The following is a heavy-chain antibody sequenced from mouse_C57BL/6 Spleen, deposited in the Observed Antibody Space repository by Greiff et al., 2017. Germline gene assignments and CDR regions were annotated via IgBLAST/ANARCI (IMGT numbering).Heavy chain of an antibody. CDR2: ISYDGSN. V-gene: IGHV3-6*01. CDR3: AREPPAY. J-gene: IGHJ3*01. Sequence: EVQLKESGPGLVKPSQSLSLTCSVTGYSITSGYYWNWIRQFPGNKLEWMGYISYDGSNNYNPSLKNRISITRDTSKNQFFLKLNSVTTEDTATYYCAREPPAYWGQGTLVTVSA. D-gene: IGHD6-1*01. CDR1: GYSITSGYY.